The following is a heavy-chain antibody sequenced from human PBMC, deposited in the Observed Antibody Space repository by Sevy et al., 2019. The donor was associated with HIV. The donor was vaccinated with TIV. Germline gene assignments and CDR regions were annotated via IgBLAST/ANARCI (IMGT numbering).Heavy chain of an antibody. J-gene: IGHJ6*02. D-gene: IGHD3-16*01. CDR3: ARDGSSGGLFLKDYYYFGMDV. Sequence: GGSLRLSCAASGFTFSSYAMHWVRQAPGKGLEWVAVISYDGNNKYADSVKGRFTISREKSKNTLYLQMNSLRAEDTSVYYCARDGSSGGLFLKDYYYFGMDVWGQGTTVTVSS. V-gene: IGHV3-30*03. CDR2: ISYDGNNK. CDR1: GFTFSSYA.